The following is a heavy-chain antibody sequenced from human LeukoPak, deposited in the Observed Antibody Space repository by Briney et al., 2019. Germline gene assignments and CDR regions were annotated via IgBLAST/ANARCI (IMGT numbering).Heavy chain of an antibody. Sequence: PGGSLRLSCAASGFTVSSNYMTWVRQAPGKGLEWVSVIYNVGTTYYADSVKGRFTISRDNSKNALFLQMNSLRVEDTAIYYCAKGQELDDGVFDSWGQGTLVTVSS. CDR3: AKGQELDDGVFDS. V-gene: IGHV3-66*01. J-gene: IGHJ4*02. CDR2: IYNVGTT. D-gene: IGHD1-1*01. CDR1: GFTVSSNY.